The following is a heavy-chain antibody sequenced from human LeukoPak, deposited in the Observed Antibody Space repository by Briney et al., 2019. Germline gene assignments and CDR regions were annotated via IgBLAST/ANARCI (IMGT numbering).Heavy chain of an antibody. Sequence: PGRSLRLSCAASGFTFSSYGMHWVRQAPGKGLEWVAVISYDASNKYYADSEKGRFTISRDNSKNTLYLQMNSLRTEDTAVYYCAKSGGYCSTTSCPPAFDYWGQGTLVTVSS. CDR3: AKSGGYCSTTSCPPAFDY. CDR2: ISYDASNK. J-gene: IGHJ4*02. V-gene: IGHV3-30*18. CDR1: GFTFSSYG. D-gene: IGHD2-2*01.